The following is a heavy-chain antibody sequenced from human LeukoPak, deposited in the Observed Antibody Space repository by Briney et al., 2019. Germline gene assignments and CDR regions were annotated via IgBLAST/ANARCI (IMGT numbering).Heavy chain of an antibody. CDR3: ANSPDYGSGSYYERGYFDY. Sequence: ASVKVSCKASGYTFTGYDINWVRQATGQGLEWMGWVTPNSGNARYAQKFQGRVTMTRNTSISTAYMELSSLRSEDTAVYYCANSPDYGSGSYYERGYFDYWGQGTLVTVSS. CDR1: GYTFTGYD. J-gene: IGHJ4*02. CDR2: VTPNSGNA. D-gene: IGHD3-10*01. V-gene: IGHV1-8*01.